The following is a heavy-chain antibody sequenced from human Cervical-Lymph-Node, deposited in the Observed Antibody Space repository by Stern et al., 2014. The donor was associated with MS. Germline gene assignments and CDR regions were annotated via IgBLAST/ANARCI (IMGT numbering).Heavy chain of an antibody. J-gene: IGHJ4*02. CDR2: ISAYNGDT. CDR3: ARDPSNSSGARAFGDY. CDR1: GYTFNHYG. V-gene: IGHV1-18*01. Sequence: VQLVQSGPEVKKPGASVKVSCKASGYTFNHYGITWVRQAPGQGLEWMGWISAYNGDTRYAQKVQGRVTMTKDTSTSTVYMELGSLRSDDTAIYYCARDPSNSSGARAFGDYWGQGTLVTVSS. D-gene: IGHD1-26*01.